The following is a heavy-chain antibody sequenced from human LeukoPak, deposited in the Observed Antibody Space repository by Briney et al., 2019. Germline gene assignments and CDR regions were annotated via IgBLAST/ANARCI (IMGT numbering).Heavy chain of an antibody. CDR2: MNPNSGNT. CDR3: ARGFSRGWLYYFDY. D-gene: IGHD6-19*01. Sequence: ASVKVSCKASGYTFTSYDINWVRQATGQGLEWMGWMNPNSGNTGYAQKFQGRVTMTRNTSISTAYMELSSLRSEDTAVYYCARGFSRGWLYYFDYWVQGTLVTVAS. CDR1: GYTFTSYD. V-gene: IGHV1-8*01. J-gene: IGHJ4*02.